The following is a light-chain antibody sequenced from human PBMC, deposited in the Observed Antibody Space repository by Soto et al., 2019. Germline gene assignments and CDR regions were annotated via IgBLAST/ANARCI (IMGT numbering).Light chain of an antibody. V-gene: IGKV3-20*01. J-gene: IGKJ1*01. CDR3: QQYGRSPWT. CDR1: QSVSSSY. CDR2: GAS. Sequence: ELVLTQSPGTLSLSPGDRATLSCSASQSVSSSYLAWYQQKPGQAPGLLIYGASSRATGIPDRFSGSGSGTDFTLTISRLEPEDFAVYYCQQYGRSPWTFGQGTKV.